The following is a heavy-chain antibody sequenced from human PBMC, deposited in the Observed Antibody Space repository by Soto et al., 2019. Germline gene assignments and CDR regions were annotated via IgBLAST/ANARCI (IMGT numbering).Heavy chain of an antibody. CDR3: ARGYYYGSGRPTPGGMDV. V-gene: IGHV1-18*01. CDR1: GYTFTNYD. CDR2: ISTYTGNT. J-gene: IGHJ6*02. D-gene: IGHD3-10*01. Sequence: QVLLVQSGAEVKKPGASVKVSCKASGYTFTNYDMNWVRQAPGQGLEWMGWISTYTGNTNYAQKLQGRVTMTTDTSTSTAYMELRSLRSDDTPVYYCARGYYYGSGRPTPGGMDVWGQGTTVTVSS.